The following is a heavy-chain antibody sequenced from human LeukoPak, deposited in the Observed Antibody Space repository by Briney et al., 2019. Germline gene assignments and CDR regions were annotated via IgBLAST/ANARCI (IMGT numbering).Heavy chain of an antibody. Sequence: GGSLRLSCAASGFTFSDYYMSWIRQAPGKGLEWVSYISSSGSTIYYADSVKGRFTISRDNAKNSLYLQMNSLRAEDTAVYYCARKGGRYCSGGSCYTFGMDVWGQGTTVTVSS. V-gene: IGHV3-11*04. CDR1: GFTFSDYY. J-gene: IGHJ6*02. CDR2: ISSSGSTI. D-gene: IGHD2-15*01. CDR3: ARKGGRYCSGGSCYTFGMDV.